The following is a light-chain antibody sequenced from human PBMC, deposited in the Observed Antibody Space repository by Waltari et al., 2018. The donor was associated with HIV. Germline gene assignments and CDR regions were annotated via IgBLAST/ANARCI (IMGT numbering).Light chain of an antibody. CDR3: QAWDSSSSAV. CDR2: EDN. V-gene: IGLV3-1*01. Sequence: SYELTQPPSVSVSPGQTATITCSADKLGDLYVYWYQQRPGQSPVLVIFEDNKRPTGIPERFSGSSSGPGSGNTATLTISGTQAMDEGDYYCQAWDSSSSAVFGGGTRLTVL. J-gene: IGLJ2*01. CDR1: KLGDLY.